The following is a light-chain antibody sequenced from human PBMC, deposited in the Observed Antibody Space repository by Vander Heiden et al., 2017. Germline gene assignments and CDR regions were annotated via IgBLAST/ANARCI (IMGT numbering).Light chain of an antibody. CDR3: QQYYSYPYT. Sequence: AIRMTQSPSSLSASTGDRVTITCRASQGISSYLAWYQQKPGKAPKLLICAASTLQSGVPSRFSGSGSGTDFTLTISCLQSEDFATYYCQQYYSYPYTFGQGTKLEIK. J-gene: IGKJ2*01. V-gene: IGKV1-8*01. CDR2: AAS. CDR1: QGISSY.